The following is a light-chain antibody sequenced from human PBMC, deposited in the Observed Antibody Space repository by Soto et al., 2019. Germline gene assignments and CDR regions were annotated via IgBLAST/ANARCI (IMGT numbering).Light chain of an antibody. CDR3: QTWGTGHVV. J-gene: IGLJ2*01. V-gene: IGLV4-69*01. Sequence: QPVLTQSPSASASLGASVKLTGTLSSGHSSYAIAWHQQQPEKGPRYLMKLNSDGSHSKGDGIPDRFSGSSSGAERYLTISSLQSEDEADYYCQTWGTGHVVFGGGTKLTVL. CDR2: LNSDGSH. CDR1: SGHSSYA.